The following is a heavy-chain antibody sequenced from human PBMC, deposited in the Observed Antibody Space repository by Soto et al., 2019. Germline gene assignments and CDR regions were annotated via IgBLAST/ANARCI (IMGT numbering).Heavy chain of an antibody. Sequence: EVQLVETGGGLIQPGGSLRLSCVASGLTVSSNYMNWVRQAPGKGLEWVSVLYSGGSTHYAGSVKGRFIISRDNSKNTXXXXXXSLRAEDTAVYYCARDRPGDEGDAFDIWGHGTMXTVSS. J-gene: IGHJ3*02. V-gene: IGHV3-53*02. D-gene: IGHD3-10*01. CDR1: GLTVSSNY. CDR2: LYSGGST. CDR3: ARDRPGDEGDAFDI.